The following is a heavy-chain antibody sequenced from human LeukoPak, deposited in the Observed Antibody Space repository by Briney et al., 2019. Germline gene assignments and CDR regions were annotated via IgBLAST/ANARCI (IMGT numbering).Heavy chain of an antibody. D-gene: IGHD6-19*01. CDR1: GFTFSSYA. CDR2: ISYDGSNK. V-gene: IGHV3-30*04. J-gene: IGHJ4*02. CDR3: ARDSASSGWYDSLGY. Sequence: GRSLRLSCAASGFTFSSYAMRWVRQAPGKGLEWVAVISYDGSNKYYADSVKGRFTISRDNSKNTLYLQMNSLRAEDTAVYYCARDSASSGWYDSLGYWGQGTLVTVSS.